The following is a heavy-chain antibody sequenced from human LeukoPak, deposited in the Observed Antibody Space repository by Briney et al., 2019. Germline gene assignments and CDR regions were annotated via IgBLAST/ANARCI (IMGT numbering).Heavy chain of an antibody. V-gene: IGHV3-11*01. Sequence: GGSLRLSCAASGFTFSDYYMSWIRQAPGKGLEWVSYISSSGSTIYYADSVKGRFTISRDNAKNSLYLQMNSLRAEDTAVYYCATFYDILTEGDVDYWGQGTLVTVSS. CDR1: GFTFSDYY. CDR2: ISSSGSTI. J-gene: IGHJ4*02. CDR3: ATFYDILTEGDVDY. D-gene: IGHD3-9*01.